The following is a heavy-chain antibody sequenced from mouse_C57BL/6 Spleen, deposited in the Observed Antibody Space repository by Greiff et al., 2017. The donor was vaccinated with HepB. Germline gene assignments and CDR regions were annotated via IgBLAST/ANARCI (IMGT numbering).Heavy chain of an antibody. CDR2: IDPSDSYT. D-gene: IGHD1-1*01. J-gene: IGHJ3*01. CDR3: ARESSAWFAY. CDR1: GYTFTSYW. Sequence: QVQLQQSGAELVMPGASVKLSCKASGYTFTSYWMHWVKQRPGQGLEWIGEIDPSDSYTNYNQKFKGKSTLTVDKSSSTAYMQLSSLTSEDSAVYYCARESSAWFAYWGQGTLVTVSA. V-gene: IGHV1-69*01.